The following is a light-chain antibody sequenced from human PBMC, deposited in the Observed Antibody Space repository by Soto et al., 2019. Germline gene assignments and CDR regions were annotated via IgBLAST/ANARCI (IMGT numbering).Light chain of an antibody. V-gene: IGLV2-14*03. CDR3: YSCSRSSGTRYV. CDR1: SSDIGAYNY. J-gene: IGLJ1*01. CDR2: DVS. Sequence: QSALTQPASVSGSPGQSITISCTGTSSDIGAYNYVSWYQQHPGQAPKLMISDVSNRPSGISERFSGSKSGNTASLTISGLQAEDEADYYCYSCSRSSGTRYVFGTGTKLTVL.